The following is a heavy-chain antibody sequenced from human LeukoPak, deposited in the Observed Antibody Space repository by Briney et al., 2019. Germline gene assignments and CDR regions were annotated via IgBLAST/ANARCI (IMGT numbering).Heavy chain of an antibody. CDR3: ARIGSGSPYGMDV. D-gene: IGHD1-26*01. CDR2: MNPGSGDT. V-gene: IGHV1-8*01. CDR1: GYTFTTHD. J-gene: IGHJ6*02. Sequence: ASVKVSCKASGYTFTTHDLTWVRQATGQGLEWMGWMNPGSGDTAYAQKFQGRVTMTRDTSTSTAYMELRSLRSEDTAVYYYARIGSGSPYGMDVWGQGTTVTVSS.